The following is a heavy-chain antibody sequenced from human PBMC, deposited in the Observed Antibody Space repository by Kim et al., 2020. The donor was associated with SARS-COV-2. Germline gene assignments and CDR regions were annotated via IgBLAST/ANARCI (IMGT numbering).Heavy chain of an antibody. Sequence: ASVKVSCKASGYTFTSYGISWVRQAPGQGLEWMGWISAYNGNTNYAQKLQGRVTMTTDTSTSTAYMELRSLRSDDTAVYYCARDPWITLGYCSSTSCYSRGKNGWFDPWGQGTLVIVSS. V-gene: IGHV1-18*01. CDR1: GYTFTSYG. J-gene: IGHJ5*02. D-gene: IGHD2-2*01. CDR2: ISAYNGNT. CDR3: ARDPWITLGYCSSTSCYSRGKNGWFDP.